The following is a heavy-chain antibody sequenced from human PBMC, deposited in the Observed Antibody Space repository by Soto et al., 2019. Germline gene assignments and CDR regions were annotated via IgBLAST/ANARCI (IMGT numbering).Heavy chain of an antibody. J-gene: IGHJ1*01. V-gene: IGHV3-23*01. Sequence: EVQLLESGGGLIQPGGSLILSCAASGFSFSNNGMSWLRQAPGKGLEWVSGISGSGGTTYYADSGRGRFTISRDNSKNTLYLQLSSLRADDTALYYCAKPGYSSDLSRFQHWGQGTLITVSS. CDR1: GFSFSNNG. CDR3: AKPGYSSDLSRFQH. CDR2: ISGSGGTT. D-gene: IGHD6-19*01.